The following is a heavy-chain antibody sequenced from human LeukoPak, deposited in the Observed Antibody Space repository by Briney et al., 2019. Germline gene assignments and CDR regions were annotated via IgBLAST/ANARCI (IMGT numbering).Heavy chain of an antibody. J-gene: IGHJ5*02. CDR3: ARQRGSSGTINWLDP. Sequence: GESLNISAEGSVYSFLTYLIGWVRHLPGEGLEWMGVIYPDDSDTRYSPSFQGQVTISADRSIRTACLQWTSLKASDTAMYYCARQRGSSGTINWLDPWGQGTLVTVSS. D-gene: IGHD3-10*01. CDR2: IYPDDSDT. CDR1: VYSFLTYL. V-gene: IGHV5-51*01.